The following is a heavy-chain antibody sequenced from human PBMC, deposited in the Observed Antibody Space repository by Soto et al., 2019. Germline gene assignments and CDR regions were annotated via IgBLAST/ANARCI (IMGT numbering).Heavy chain of an antibody. J-gene: IGHJ4*02. Sequence: QVQLVQSGPELKKPGAAVRVSCKASGYNFDSYGLSWVRQAPGQGLEWMGWISTYTGNTDYPQRFQGRVTMDTDTSTSTAYLDLRSLTSDDTAVYHCVRDVSVSSSSFGGYWGQGTLVTVSS. CDR2: ISTYTGNT. V-gene: IGHV1-18*01. CDR3: VRDVSVSSSSFGGY. CDR1: GYNFDSYG. D-gene: IGHD3-10*01.